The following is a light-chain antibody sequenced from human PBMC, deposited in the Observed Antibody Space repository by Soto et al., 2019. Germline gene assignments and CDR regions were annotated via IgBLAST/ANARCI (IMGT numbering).Light chain of an antibody. V-gene: IGLV4-69*01. CDR3: QTWGTGIQVV. CDR2: LNSDGSH. Sequence: QSVLTQSPSASASLGASVKLTCTLSSGHSNYAIAWHQQQPEKGPRYLMKLNSDGSHDKGDGIPDRFSGSSSGAERYLTISSLQSDDEADYYCQTWGTGIQVVFGGGTKVTVL. CDR1: SGHSNYA. J-gene: IGLJ2*01.